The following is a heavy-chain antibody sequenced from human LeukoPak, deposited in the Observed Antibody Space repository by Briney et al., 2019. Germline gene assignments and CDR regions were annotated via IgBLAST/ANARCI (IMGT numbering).Heavy chain of an antibody. CDR3: ARGEGARDGYNYAGPFYFDY. CDR1: GGPFSDYY. CDR2: INHSGST. Sequence: PSETLSLTCAVYGGPFSDYYWSWIRQPPGRGLEWIGKINHSGSTNYSPSLKSRVTISIDTSKNQFSLKLNSMTAADTAVYYCARGEGARDGYNYAGPFYFDYWGHGTLVTVSS. D-gene: IGHD5-24*01. V-gene: IGHV4-34*01. J-gene: IGHJ4*01.